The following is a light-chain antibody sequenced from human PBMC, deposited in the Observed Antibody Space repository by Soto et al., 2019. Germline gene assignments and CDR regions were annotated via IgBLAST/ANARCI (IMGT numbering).Light chain of an antibody. J-gene: IGKJ1*01. V-gene: IGKV3-15*01. CDR1: QSVGNN. CDR2: GAY. Sequence: EIVMTQSPATLSASPGERTTLSCQCSQSVGNNLAWYQQKPGQAPRLLIYGAYTRATGIPARFSGSGSGTDFTLTISSLQSEDFAVYYCQHYNYWPPKTFGQGTKVDIK. CDR3: QHYNYWPPKT.